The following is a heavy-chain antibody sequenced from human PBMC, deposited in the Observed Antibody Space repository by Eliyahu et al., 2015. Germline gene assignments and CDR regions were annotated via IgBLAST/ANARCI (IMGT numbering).Heavy chain of an antibody. J-gene: IGHJ6*02. Sequence: EVQLVXSGGGLVQPGGSXRLSCAASXFXFSSXSMNWVRQAPGKGLEWVSXISSSSSTIYYADSVKGRFTISRDNAKNSLYLQMNSLRAEDTAVYYCARDDIVVVPAAMQPLYYYYGMDVWGQGTTVTVSX. V-gene: IGHV3-48*04. CDR2: ISSSSSTI. D-gene: IGHD2-2*01. CDR3: ARDDIVVVPAAMQPLYYYYGMDV. CDR1: XFXFSSXS.